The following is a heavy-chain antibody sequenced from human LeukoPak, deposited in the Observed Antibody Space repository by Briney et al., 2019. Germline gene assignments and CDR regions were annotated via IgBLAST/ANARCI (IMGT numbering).Heavy chain of an antibody. Sequence: SETLSLTCTVSGGSISSSSYYWGWIRQPPGKGLEWIGSIYYSGSTYYNPSLKSRVTISVDTSKNQFSLKLSSVTAADTAVYYCARQRRGYSGYDRGLSCNWFDPWGQGTLVTVSS. D-gene: IGHD5-12*01. CDR1: GGSISSSSYY. V-gene: IGHV4-39*01. J-gene: IGHJ5*02. CDR2: IYYSGST. CDR3: ARQRRGYSGYDRGLSCNWFDP.